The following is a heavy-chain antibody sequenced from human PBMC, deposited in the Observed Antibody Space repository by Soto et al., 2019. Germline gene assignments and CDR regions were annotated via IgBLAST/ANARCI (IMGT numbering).Heavy chain of an antibody. V-gene: IGHV1-18*01. Sequence: ASVKVSCKASGYTFTTYAFSWVRQAPGQGLEWVGWISAYNGDTNYAQKFQGRVTMTTDTSTSTAYMEVNSLRADDTAVFFCARGVRYYSSEKPANFDYWGQGALVTVSS. D-gene: IGHD3-10*01. J-gene: IGHJ4*02. CDR2: ISAYNGDT. CDR3: ARGVRYYSSEKPANFDY. CDR1: GYTFTTYA.